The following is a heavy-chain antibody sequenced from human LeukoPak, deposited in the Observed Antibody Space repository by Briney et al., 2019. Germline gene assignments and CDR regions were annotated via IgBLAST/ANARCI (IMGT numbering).Heavy chain of an antibody. CDR3: ARDRAIDCSGGSCYCGFDY. CDR2: IYYSGST. D-gene: IGHD2-15*01. J-gene: IGHJ4*02. CDR1: GGSFSGYY. V-gene: IGHV4-59*01. Sequence: SETLSLTCAVYGGSFSGYYWCWIRQPPGKGLEWIGYIYYSGSTNYNPSLKSRVTISVDTSKNQFSLKLSSVTAADTAVYYCARDRAIDCSGGSCYCGFDYWSQGTLVTVSS.